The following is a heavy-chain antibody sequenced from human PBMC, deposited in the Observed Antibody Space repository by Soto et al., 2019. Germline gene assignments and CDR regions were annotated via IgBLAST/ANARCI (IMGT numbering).Heavy chain of an antibody. CDR3: ARANVDIVATVGY. D-gene: IGHD5-12*01. CDR1: GFTFSSYS. Sequence: PGGSLRLSCAASGFTFSSYSMNWVRQAPGKGLEWVSFISSSSSYIYYADSVKGRFTISRDNAKNSLYLQMNSLRGEDTAVYYCARANVDIVATVGYWGQGTLVTVSS. CDR2: ISSSSSYI. V-gene: IGHV3-21*01. J-gene: IGHJ4*02.